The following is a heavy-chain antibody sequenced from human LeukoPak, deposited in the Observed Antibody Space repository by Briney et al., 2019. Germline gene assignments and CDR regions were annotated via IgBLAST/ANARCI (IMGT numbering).Heavy chain of an antibody. CDR2: ISRSSSNI. D-gene: IGHD4-17*01. Sequence: GGSLRLSCAVSGFIFSDYSMNWVRQAPGKGLEWVSFISRSSSNIYYADSVKGRLIISRDNAKNSLNLQMNSLRAEDTAVYYCARVVVRYGDYGDAFDIWGQGTMVTVSS. J-gene: IGHJ3*02. V-gene: IGHV3-21*01. CDR3: ARVVVRYGDYGDAFDI. CDR1: GFIFSDYS.